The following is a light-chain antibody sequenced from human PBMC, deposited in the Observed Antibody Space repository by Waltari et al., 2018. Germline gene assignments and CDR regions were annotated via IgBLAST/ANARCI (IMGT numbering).Light chain of an antibody. J-gene: IGLJ2*01. CDR3: QVWDSSSDHRV. V-gene: IGLV3-21*04. CDR2: YDS. CDR1: NMGSQS. Sequence: SYMLTQPPSVSVAPGKPARITCGGNNMGSQSVHWYQQKPGQAPVLVIYYDSDRPSGIPERFSGSNSGNTATLTISRVEAGDEADYYCQVWDSSSDHRVFGGGTKLTVL.